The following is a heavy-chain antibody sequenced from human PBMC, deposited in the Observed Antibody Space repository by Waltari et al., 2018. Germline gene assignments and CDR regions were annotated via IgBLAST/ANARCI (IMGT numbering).Heavy chain of an antibody. CDR3: AKDPWGSDAFDI. V-gene: IGHV3-30*18. CDR1: GLTFSSYG. J-gene: IGHJ3*02. CDR2: ISYDGSNK. Sequence: QVQLVESGGGVVQPGRSLRLSCAASGLTFSSYGMHWVRQAPGKGLEWVAVISYDGSNKYYADSVKGRFTISRDNSKNTLYLQMNSLRAEDTAVYYCAKDPWGSDAFDIWGQGTMVTVSS. D-gene: IGHD1-26*01.